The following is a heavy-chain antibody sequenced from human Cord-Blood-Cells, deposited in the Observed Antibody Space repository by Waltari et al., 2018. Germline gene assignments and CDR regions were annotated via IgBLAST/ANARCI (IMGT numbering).Heavy chain of an antibody. V-gene: IGHV4-30-4*01. Sequence: QVQLQESGPGLVKPSQTLSLTCTVSGGYICSGDYYWSWIRQPPGKGLAWIGYSYYSGGPYYNPSLKSRVTISVDTSENQFSLNVSSETAPDTAGYYCARGPPADPRSVKSIDYWGQGTLVTVSS. CDR3: ARGPPADPRSVKSIDY. D-gene: IGHD2-2*01. J-gene: IGHJ4*02. CDR1: GGYICSGDYY. CDR2: SYYSGGP.